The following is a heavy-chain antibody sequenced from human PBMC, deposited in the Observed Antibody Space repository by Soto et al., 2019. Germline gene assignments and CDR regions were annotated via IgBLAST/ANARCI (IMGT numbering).Heavy chain of an antibody. V-gene: IGHV4-30-4*01. D-gene: IGHD3-22*01. CDR3: ASYYDSSVTGFDY. CDR1: GGSISSGDYY. J-gene: IGHJ4*02. Sequence: SETLSLTCTVSGGSISSGDYYWSWIRQPPGKGLEWIGYIYYSGSTYYNPSLKSRVTISVDTSKNQFSLKLSSVTAADTAVYYCASYYDSSVTGFDYWGQGTLVTSPQ. CDR2: IYYSGST.